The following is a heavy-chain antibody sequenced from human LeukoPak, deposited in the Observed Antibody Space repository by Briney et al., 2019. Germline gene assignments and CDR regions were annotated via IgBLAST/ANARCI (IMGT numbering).Heavy chain of an antibody. D-gene: IGHD6-19*01. CDR2: IYYNGNT. CDR1: GVSISSDNYY. J-gene: IGHJ4*02. CDR3: ATPRGYSSGWSGIYDY. V-gene: IGHV4-61*01. Sequence: SETLSLTCTVSGVSISSDNYYWSWIRQPPGKGLEWIGYIYYNGNTKYNPSLKSRVSISVDTSKNQFSLKLSSVTAADTAVYYCATPRGYSSGWSGIYDYWGQGTLVIVSS.